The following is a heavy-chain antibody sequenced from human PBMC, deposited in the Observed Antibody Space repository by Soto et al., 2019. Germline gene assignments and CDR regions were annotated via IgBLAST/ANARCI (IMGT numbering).Heavy chain of an antibody. Sequence: GGSLRLSCAASGFTFSSYGMHWVRQAPGKGLEWVAVIWYDGSNKYYADSVKGRFTISRDNSKNTLYLQMNSLKTEDTAVYYCSLKEGGLLEWLSLNPFYYGMDVWGQGTTVTVSS. V-gene: IGHV3-33*01. CDR2: IWYDGSNK. CDR1: GFTFSSYG. D-gene: IGHD3-3*01. J-gene: IGHJ6*02. CDR3: SLKEGGLLEWLSLNPFYYGMDV.